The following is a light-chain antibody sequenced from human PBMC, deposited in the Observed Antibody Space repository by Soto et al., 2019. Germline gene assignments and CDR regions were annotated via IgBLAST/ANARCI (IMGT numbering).Light chain of an antibody. CDR2: RNN. V-gene: IGLV1-47*01. CDR3: AAWDDSLVV. CDR1: SSNIGSAY. J-gene: IGLJ2*01. Sequence: QYVLTQPPSASGTPGQTVTISCSGSSSNIGSAYIYWYQHLPGTAPKLLIYRNNQRPSGVPDRFSASKSGTSASLAISGLRSEDEADYYCAAWDDSLVVFGGGTKLTVL.